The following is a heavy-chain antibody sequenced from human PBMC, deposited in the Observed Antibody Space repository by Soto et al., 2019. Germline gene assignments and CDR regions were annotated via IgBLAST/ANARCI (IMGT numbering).Heavy chain of an antibody. Sequence: QVQLVQSGAEVKKPGASVKVSCKASGYTFTSYDINWVRQATGQGLEWMGWMNPNSGNTGYAQKFQGRXIMXRXSSISTAYMELSSLRSEDTAVYYCARSVEWLASFDYWGQGTLVTVSS. J-gene: IGHJ4*02. CDR2: MNPNSGNT. D-gene: IGHD6-19*01. CDR1: GYTFTSYD. V-gene: IGHV1-8*01. CDR3: ARSVEWLASFDY.